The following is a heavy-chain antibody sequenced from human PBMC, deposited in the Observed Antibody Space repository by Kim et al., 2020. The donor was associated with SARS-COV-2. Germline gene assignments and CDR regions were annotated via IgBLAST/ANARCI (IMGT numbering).Heavy chain of an antibody. Sequence: DSVKGRFTISRDNSKNTLYLQMNSLRAEDTAVYYCARNVDTAMVRGYFDLWGRGTLVTVSS. D-gene: IGHD5-18*01. J-gene: IGHJ2*01. V-gene: IGHV3-53*01. CDR3: ARNVDTAMVRGYFDL.